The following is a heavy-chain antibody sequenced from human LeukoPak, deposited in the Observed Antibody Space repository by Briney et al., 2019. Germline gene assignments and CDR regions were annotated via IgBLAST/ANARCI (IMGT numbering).Heavy chain of an antibody. CDR2: IYYNGNA. V-gene: IGHV4-59*08. CDR3: ARHYLRRTGCYMDV. Sequence: SETLSLTCTVSGGSINSFYWSWLRQSPGKGLEWVGYIYYNGNANYNPSLKSRVTMSVDTSKNQFSLKLSSVTAADTAVYYCARHYLRRTGCYMDVWGKGTTVTVSS. D-gene: IGHD1-14*01. J-gene: IGHJ6*03. CDR1: GGSINSFY.